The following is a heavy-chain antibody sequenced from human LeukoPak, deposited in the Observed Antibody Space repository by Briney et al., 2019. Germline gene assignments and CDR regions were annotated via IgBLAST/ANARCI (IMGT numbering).Heavy chain of an antibody. CDR2: IHYSGST. D-gene: IGHD1-20*01. V-gene: IGHV4-59*01. CDR3: ARRITGASSFDY. J-gene: IGHJ4*02. CDR1: GGSISGYY. Sequence: SETLSLTCTVSGGSISGYYWSWIRQPPGKGLERIGYIHYSGSTNYNPSLKSRVTIAIDTSKNQFSLRLRSVTAADTAMYYCARRITGASSFDYWGQGTLVTVSS.